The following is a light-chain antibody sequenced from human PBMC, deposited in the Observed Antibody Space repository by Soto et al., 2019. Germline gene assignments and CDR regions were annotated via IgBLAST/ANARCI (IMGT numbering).Light chain of an antibody. CDR1: SSNIGSNY. V-gene: IGLV1-47*01. CDR2: RNN. J-gene: IGLJ3*02. Sequence: QSVLTQPPSVSETPGQRVTISCSGSSSNIGSNYVYWYQQVPGTAPRLLIYRNNQRPSGVPDRFSGSKSGTSASLAINGLRPEDEADYYCAAWDDSLYEVFGGGTKVTVL. CDR3: AAWDDSLYEV.